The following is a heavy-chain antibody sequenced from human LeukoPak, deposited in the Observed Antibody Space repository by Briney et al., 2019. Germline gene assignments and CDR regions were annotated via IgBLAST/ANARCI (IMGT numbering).Heavy chain of an antibody. V-gene: IGHV6-1*01. CDR3: ARGNGYPFDY. Sequence: PSQTLSLTCAISGDSLSSNSATWNWVRQSPSRGLEWLGRTYYRSKWYNDYAVSVKGRVTINPDASKKQSSLQLNSVTPEDTAMYYCARGNGYPFDYWGQGTLVTVSS. CDR1: GDSLSSNSAT. CDR2: TYYRSKWYN. D-gene: IGHD3-16*01. J-gene: IGHJ4*02.